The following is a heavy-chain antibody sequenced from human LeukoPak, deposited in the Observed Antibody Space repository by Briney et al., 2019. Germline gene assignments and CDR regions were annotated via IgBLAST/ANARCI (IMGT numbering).Heavy chain of an antibody. CDR2: IYHSGST. D-gene: IGHD3-9*01. CDR3: ARDGAYYDILTGSFDY. V-gene: IGHV4-38-2*02. J-gene: IGHJ4*02. CDR1: GYSISSGYY. Sequence: PSETLSLTCTVSGYSISSGYYWGWIRQPPGKGLEWIGSIYHSGSTYYNPSLKSRVTISVDTSKNQFSLKLSSVTAADTAVYYCARDGAYYDILTGSFDYWGQGILVTVSS.